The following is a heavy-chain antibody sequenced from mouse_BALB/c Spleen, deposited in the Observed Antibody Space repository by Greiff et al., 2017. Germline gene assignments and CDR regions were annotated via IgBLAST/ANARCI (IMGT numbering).Heavy chain of an antibody. J-gene: IGHJ4*01. Sequence: VQLQQSGPELVKPGASVRISCKASGYTFTSYYIHWVKQRPGQGLEWIGWIYPGNVNTKYNEKFKGKATLTADKSSSTAYMQLSSLTSEDSAVYFCARWGSSGYPPYAMDYWGQGTSVTVSS. V-gene: IGHV1S56*01. CDR2: IYPGNVNT. D-gene: IGHD3-1*01. CDR3: ARWGSSGYPPYAMDY. CDR1: GYTFTSYY.